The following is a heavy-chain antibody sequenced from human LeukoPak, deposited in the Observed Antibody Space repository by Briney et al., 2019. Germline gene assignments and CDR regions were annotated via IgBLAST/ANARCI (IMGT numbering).Heavy chain of an antibody. CDR2: INSDGSST. CDR3: ARGGSSSWYGS. J-gene: IGHJ4*02. D-gene: IGHD6-13*01. CDR1: GFTFSSYW. V-gene: IGHV3-74*01. Sequence: GRSLRLSCAASGFTFSSYWMHWVRQAPGKGLVWVSRINSDGSSTSYADSVKGRFTISRDNAKNTLYLQMNSLRAEDTAVYYCARGGSSSWYGSWGQGTLVTVSS.